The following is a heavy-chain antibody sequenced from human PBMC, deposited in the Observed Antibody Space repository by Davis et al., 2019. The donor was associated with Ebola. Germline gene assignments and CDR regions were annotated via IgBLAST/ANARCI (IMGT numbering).Heavy chain of an antibody. V-gene: IGHV1-2*02. CDR2: INPNSGGT. J-gene: IGHJ5*02. CDR1: GYTFTGYY. D-gene: IGHD2-2*01. CDR3: AMEGGSTIPNRGVDP. Sequence: ASVKVSCKASGYTFTGYYMHWVRQAPAQGLEWMGWINPNSGGTNYAQKFQGRVTMTRDTSISTAYMELSRLRSDDTAVYYCAMEGGSTIPNRGVDPWGQGTLVTVSS.